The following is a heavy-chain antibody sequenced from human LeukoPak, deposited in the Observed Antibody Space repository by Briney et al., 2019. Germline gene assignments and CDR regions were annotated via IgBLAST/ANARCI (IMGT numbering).Heavy chain of an antibody. CDR1: GFSVSSNY. CDR3: AKEASSGNFVTIDC. J-gene: IGHJ4*02. CDR2: IYSDDST. Sequence: GSLRLSCAGSGFSVSSNYMSWVRQAPGKGLEWVSVIYSDDSTYYADSVKGRFTIFRDNSKNTLYLQMNSLRAEDTAVYYCAKEASSGNFVTIDCWGQGALVTVSS. V-gene: IGHV3-53*01. D-gene: IGHD3-3*01.